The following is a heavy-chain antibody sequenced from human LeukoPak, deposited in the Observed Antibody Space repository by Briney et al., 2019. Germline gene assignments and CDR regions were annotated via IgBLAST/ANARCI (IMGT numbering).Heavy chain of an antibody. V-gene: IGHV1-18*01. CDR3: AREYCSSTSCYGPVY. Sequence: GAVTVSCTVSGYTFTTYGISWVRQAPGQGLEWMGWIITYNGVTKNAQKLQGRVNMTTGTSTSTAYMELRSLRSDDTAVYYCAREYCSSTSCYGPVYWGQETLVTV. J-gene: IGHJ4*02. CDR2: IITYNGVT. D-gene: IGHD2-2*01. CDR1: GYTFTTYG.